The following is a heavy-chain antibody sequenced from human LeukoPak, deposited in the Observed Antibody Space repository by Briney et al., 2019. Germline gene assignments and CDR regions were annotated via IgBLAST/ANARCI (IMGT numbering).Heavy chain of an antibody. D-gene: IGHD5-24*01. Sequence: SETLSLTCTASGGSISSSYWGWIRQPPGKGLEWIGYISYSWSTKYNPSLKSRVTLSVDTSKNQFSLKVNSVTAADTAVYYCARRGVEMAPVRPDNWFDPWGQGTLVTVSS. V-gene: IGHV4-59*08. CDR2: ISYSWST. CDR1: GGSISSSY. J-gene: IGHJ5*02. CDR3: ARRGVEMAPVRPDNWFDP.